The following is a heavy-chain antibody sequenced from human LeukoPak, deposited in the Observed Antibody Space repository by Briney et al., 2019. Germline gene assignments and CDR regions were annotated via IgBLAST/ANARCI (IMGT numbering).Heavy chain of an antibody. Sequence: ASVKVSCKASGGTFSSYAISWVRQAPGQGLEWMGWISAYNGNTNYAQKLQGRVTMTTDTSMSTAYMELRSLRSDDTAVYYCASSLGTEGPFDYWGQGTLVTVSS. V-gene: IGHV1-18*01. D-gene: IGHD7-27*01. CDR2: ISAYNGNT. CDR1: GGTFSSYA. CDR3: ASSLGTEGPFDY. J-gene: IGHJ4*02.